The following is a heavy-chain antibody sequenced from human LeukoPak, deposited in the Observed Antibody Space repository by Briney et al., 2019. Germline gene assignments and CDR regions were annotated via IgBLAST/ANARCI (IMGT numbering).Heavy chain of an antibody. D-gene: IGHD3-22*01. CDR2: ISAYNGNT. CDR1: GYTFTSYA. J-gene: IGHJ3*02. Sequence: GASVTVSCKSSGYTFTSYAMNWVRQAPGQGLEWMGWISAYNGNTNYAQKLQGRVTMTTDTSTSTAQMELRSLRSDDTAVYYCARVGTYFYDTNSYGAFDIWGQGTMVTVSS. V-gene: IGHV1-18*01. CDR3: ARVGTYFYDTNSYGAFDI.